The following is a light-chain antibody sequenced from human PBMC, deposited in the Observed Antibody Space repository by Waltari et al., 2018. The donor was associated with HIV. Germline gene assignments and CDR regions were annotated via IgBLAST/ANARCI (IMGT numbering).Light chain of an antibody. Sequence: QSALTQPPSASGSPGQSVTISCTGTSSDFGDYNYVSWYQQHPGQAPKVMIYEVTKRPSGVPDRFSGSKSGNTASLTVSGLQAEDEADYYCYSYAGSKGVFGTGTKVTVL. CDR2: EVT. V-gene: IGLV2-8*01. CDR1: SSDFGDYNY. J-gene: IGLJ1*01. CDR3: YSYAGSKGV.